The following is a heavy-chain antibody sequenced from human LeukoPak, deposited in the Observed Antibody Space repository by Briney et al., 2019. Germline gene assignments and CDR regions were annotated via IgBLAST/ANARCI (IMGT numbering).Heavy chain of an antibody. D-gene: IGHD6-19*01. CDR2: INHSGST. CDR3: ARGGRSSGWYYFDY. Sequence: GSLRLSCAASGFTFSSYAMSWIRQPPGQGLEWIGEINHSGSTNYNPSLKSRLTISVDTSKNQFSLKLSSVTAADTAVYYCARGGRSSGWYYFDYWGQGTLVTVSS. CDR1: GFTFSSYA. J-gene: IGHJ4*02. V-gene: IGHV4-34*01.